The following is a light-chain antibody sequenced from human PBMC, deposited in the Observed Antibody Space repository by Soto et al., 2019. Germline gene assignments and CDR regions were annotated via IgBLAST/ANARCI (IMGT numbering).Light chain of an antibody. Sequence: AIQMTQSPSSLSASVGDRVTITCRASQGIRNDLGWYQQKPGKAPKLLIYAASSLQSGVPSGFSGSGSGTDFTLTISSLQPEDFATCYCLQDYNYPRTFGQGTKVEIK. J-gene: IGKJ1*01. V-gene: IGKV1-6*01. CDR2: AAS. CDR3: LQDYNYPRT. CDR1: QGIRND.